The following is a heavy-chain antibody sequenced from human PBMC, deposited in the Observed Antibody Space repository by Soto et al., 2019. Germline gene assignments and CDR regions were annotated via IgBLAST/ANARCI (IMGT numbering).Heavy chain of an antibody. CDR1: GFTFSSYA. J-gene: IGHJ4*02. CDR3: ARGYLGSFDY. CDR2: IGSAGDT. V-gene: IGHV3-13*01. D-gene: IGHD7-27*01. Sequence: GGSLRLSCASSGFTFSSYAVHWVRQPTGKGLEWVSVIGSAGDTYYPGSVKGRFTISRENAKNSLYLQMNSLRAEDTAVYYCARGYLGSFDYWGQGTLVTVSS.